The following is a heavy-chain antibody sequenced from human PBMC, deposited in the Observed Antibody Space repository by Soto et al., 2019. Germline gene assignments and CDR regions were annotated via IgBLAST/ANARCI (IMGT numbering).Heavy chain of an antibody. Sequence: QVQMVESGGGVVQPGRSLRLSCAASGFTFSSYGMHWVRQAPGKGLEWVAVISYDGSNKYYADSVKGRYTISRDNSKNALYLQINSLRAEDTAVYYCPKGHQYPFYFAYWGQGTLVTVSS. V-gene: IGHV3-30*18. CDR1: GFTFSSYG. CDR3: PKGHQYPFYFAY. J-gene: IGHJ4*02. D-gene: IGHD2-2*01. CDR2: ISYDGSNK.